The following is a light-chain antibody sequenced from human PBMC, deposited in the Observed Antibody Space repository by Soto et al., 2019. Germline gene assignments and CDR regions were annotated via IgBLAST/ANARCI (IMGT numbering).Light chain of an antibody. Sequence: DIQMTQSPSTLSASVGDRVTITCRASQSVRGSLAWYQQQPGKAPKLLIYDVANLESGVPSRFSAFGSGTEFTLSISSLQSADFVTYYCQQFYMGWTFGQGTRVDLK. CDR3: QQFYMGWT. J-gene: IGKJ1*01. CDR1: QSVRGS. V-gene: IGKV1-5*01. CDR2: DVA.